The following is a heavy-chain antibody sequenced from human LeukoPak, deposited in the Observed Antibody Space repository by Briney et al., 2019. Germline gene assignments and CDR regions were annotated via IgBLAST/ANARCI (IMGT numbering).Heavy chain of an antibody. Sequence: GGSLRLSCVASGFNFNTHAMRWVRQAPGKGRGCVSIICGTDDTTYYSDSVKGRFTISRDKSTNTLYLQMNSLRAEDTAVYYCAKTPIAHDFWSGYYSDYWGQGTLVTVSS. D-gene: IGHD3-3*01. V-gene: IGHV3-23*01. CDR3: AKTPIAHDFWSGYYSDY. CDR1: GFNFNTHA. J-gene: IGHJ4*02. CDR2: ICGTDDTT.